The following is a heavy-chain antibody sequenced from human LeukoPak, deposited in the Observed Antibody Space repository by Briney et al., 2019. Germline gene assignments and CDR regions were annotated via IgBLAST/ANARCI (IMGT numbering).Heavy chain of an antibody. CDR1: GGSISSYY. CDR2: FHHSGNT. V-gene: IGHV4-59*12. Sequence: SETLSLTCTVSGGSISSYYWSWIRQPPGKGLEWIGYFHHSGNTNYSPSLSSRITMSVDTSKNQFSLRLNSVTAADTAIYYCARRAAALDSWGQGTLVTVSS. D-gene: IGHD6-13*01. CDR3: ARRAAALDS. J-gene: IGHJ4*02.